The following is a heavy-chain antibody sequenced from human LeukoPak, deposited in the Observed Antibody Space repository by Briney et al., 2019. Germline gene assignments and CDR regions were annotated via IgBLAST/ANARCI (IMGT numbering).Heavy chain of an antibody. CDR3: TGTVLDCWKGVCYNY. D-gene: IGHD2-8*01. CDR1: GYTFTNYG. V-gene: IGHV1-18*01. CDR2: SSPYNGKT. Sequence: ASVKVSCKASGYTFTNYGISWVRQAPGQGLEWLAWSSPYNGKTYSAPTFQGRVTVTADTSTSTAFMELRSLKSDDTAVYYCTGTVLDCWKGVCYNYWGQGTLVTVSS. J-gene: IGHJ4*02.